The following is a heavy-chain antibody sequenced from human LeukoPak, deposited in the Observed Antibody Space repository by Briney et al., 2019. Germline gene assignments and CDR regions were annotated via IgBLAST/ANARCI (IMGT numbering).Heavy chain of an antibody. CDR1: GGSMSSGDYY. Sequence: PSQTLSLTCTVSGGSMSSGDYYWSWIRQPPGKGLEWIGYIYYSGSTYYNPSLESRISISIDASKNQFSLKLTSVTAADTAVYYCARAVPHGWLRPPFDLWGQGTQVIVSS. D-gene: IGHD5-12*01. J-gene: IGHJ5*02. CDR2: IYYSGST. CDR3: ARAVPHGWLRPPFDL. V-gene: IGHV4-30-4*01.